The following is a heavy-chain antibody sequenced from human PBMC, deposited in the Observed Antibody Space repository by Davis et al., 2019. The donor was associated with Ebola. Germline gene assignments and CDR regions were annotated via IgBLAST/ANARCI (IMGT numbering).Heavy chain of an antibody. CDR2: IYYSGST. D-gene: IGHD2-2*01. CDR3: ARLRPTPRIYCSSTSCYEFSYYYYMDV. V-gene: IGHV4-59*12. CDR1: GGSISSYY. J-gene: IGHJ6*03. Sequence: PGGSLRLSCTVSGGSISSYYWSWIRQPPGKGLEWIGYIYYSGSTNYNPSLKSRVTISVDTSKNQFSLKLSSVTAADTAVYYCARLRPTPRIYCSSTSCYEFSYYYYMDVWGKGTTVTVSS.